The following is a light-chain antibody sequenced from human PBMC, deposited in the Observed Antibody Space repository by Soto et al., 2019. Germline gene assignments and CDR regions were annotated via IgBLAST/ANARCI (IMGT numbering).Light chain of an antibody. CDR3: QQYNSYSPT. CDR2: KAS. CDR1: TSIRVC. J-gene: IGKJ1*01. V-gene: IGKV1-5*03. Sequence: DIQINQLPSTLTASLGARITITCRASTSIRVCLGGYQQKAGKVRSVLVYKASSFESGFPSRFSGSGSVTEFTLTIGVLQPGDYPTYYCQQYNSYSPTFGQGAKVDIQ.